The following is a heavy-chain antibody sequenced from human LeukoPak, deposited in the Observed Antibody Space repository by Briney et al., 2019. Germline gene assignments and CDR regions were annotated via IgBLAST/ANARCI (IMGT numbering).Heavy chain of an antibody. V-gene: IGHV4-31*03. J-gene: IGHJ4*02. D-gene: IGHD6-19*01. CDR2: IYYSGST. CDR1: GGSISSGGYY. Sequence: PSETLSLTCTVSGGSISSGGYYWSWIRQHPGKSLEWIGYIYYSGSTYYNPSLKSRVTISVDTSKNQFSLKLSSVTAADTAVYYCARVPVAGEIDYWGQGTLVTVSS. CDR3: ARVPVAGEIDY.